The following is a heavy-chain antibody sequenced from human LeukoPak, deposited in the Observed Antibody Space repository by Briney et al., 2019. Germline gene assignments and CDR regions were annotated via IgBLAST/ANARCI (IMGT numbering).Heavy chain of an antibody. CDR3: AKDVNSSGYYLGFDY. Sequence: GGSLRLSCAASGFTFSSYDMHWVRQATGKGLEWVSAIGTAGDTYYPGSVKGRFTISRENAKNSLYLQMNSLRAEDTALYYCAKDVNSSGYYLGFDYWGQGTLVTVSS. D-gene: IGHD3-22*01. V-gene: IGHV3-13*01. CDR2: IGTAGDT. CDR1: GFTFSSYD. J-gene: IGHJ4*02.